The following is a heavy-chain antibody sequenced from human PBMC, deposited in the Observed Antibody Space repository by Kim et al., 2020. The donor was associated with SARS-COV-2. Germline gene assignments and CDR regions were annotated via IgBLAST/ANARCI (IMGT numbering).Heavy chain of an antibody. V-gene: IGHV3-13*04. CDR3: ARAVSGSYFPAYYYYGMDV. Sequence: GGSLRLSCAASGFTFSSYDMHWVRQATGKGLEWVSAIGTAGDKYYPGSVKGRFTISRENAKNSLYLQMNSLRAGDTAVYYCARAVSGSYFPAYYYYGMDVWGQGTTVTVSS. CDR1: GFTFSSYD. CDR2: IGTAGDK. D-gene: IGHD1-26*01. J-gene: IGHJ6*02.